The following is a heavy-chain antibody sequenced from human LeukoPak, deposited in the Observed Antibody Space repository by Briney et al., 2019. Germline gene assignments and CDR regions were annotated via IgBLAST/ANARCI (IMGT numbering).Heavy chain of an antibody. CDR1: GFTFSSYE. Sequence: GGSLRLSCAASGFTFSSYEMNWVRQAPGKGLEWVSYISSSGSTIYYADSVKGRFTIPRDNAKNSLYLQMNSLRAEDTAVYYCASLLHDDFWSGYSIDYWGQGTLVTVSS. D-gene: IGHD3-3*01. CDR2: ISSSGSTI. V-gene: IGHV3-48*03. J-gene: IGHJ4*02. CDR3: ASLLHDDFWSGYSIDY.